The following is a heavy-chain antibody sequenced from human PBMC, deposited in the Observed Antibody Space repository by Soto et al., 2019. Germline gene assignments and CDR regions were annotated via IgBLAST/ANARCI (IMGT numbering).Heavy chain of an antibody. CDR1: GGTFSSYA. CDR2: IIPIFGTA. V-gene: IGHV1-69*01. D-gene: IGHD2-2*01. J-gene: IGHJ5*02. Sequence: QVQLVQSGAEVKKPGSSVKVSCKASGGTFSSYAISWVRQAPGQGLEWMGGIIPIFGTANYAQKFQGSVTITADESTSTAYMELSSLRSEDTAVYYCARVVVVVPAALGWFDPWGQGTLVTVSS. CDR3: ARVVVVVPAALGWFDP.